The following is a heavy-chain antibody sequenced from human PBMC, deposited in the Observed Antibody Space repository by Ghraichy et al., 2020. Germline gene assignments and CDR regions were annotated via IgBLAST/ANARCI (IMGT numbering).Heavy chain of an antibody. J-gene: IGHJ3*02. Sequence: SLRLSCAASGFTFDDHAMHWLRHAPGKGLEWVSGITWSMTTIAYADSVKGRFTISRDNAKKALYLQMNSLRAEDTAMYYCAKDVSDFDAFDMWGQGTMVTVSS. CDR3: AKDVSDFDAFDM. V-gene: IGHV3-9*01. CDR2: ITWSMTTI. CDR1: GFTFDDHA. D-gene: IGHD3/OR15-3a*01.